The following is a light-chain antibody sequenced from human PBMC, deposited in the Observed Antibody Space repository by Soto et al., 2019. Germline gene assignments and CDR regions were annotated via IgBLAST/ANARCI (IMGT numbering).Light chain of an antibody. V-gene: IGKV1-5*01. CDR2: DAS. Sequence: DIQMTQSPSTLSASVGDRVTITCRASQSISSWLAWYQQKPGKAPKLLIYDASSLESGVPSRFSGRGSGTEFTLTISSLQPDDFATYYCQHYNSYSWTFGQGTKVEIK. CDR3: QHYNSYSWT. CDR1: QSISSW. J-gene: IGKJ1*01.